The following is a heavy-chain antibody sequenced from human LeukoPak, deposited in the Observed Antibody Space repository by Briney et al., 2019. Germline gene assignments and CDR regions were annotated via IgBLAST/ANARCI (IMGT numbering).Heavy chain of an antibody. J-gene: IGHJ4*02. Sequence: GGSLRLSCAASGFTFSSYNMNWVRQAPGKGLEWVSSISRSSTYIHFADSVKGRFTISRDNAKNSLYLQMNSLRAEDTAVYYCARDVGYYDSSGSNRDDYWGQGTLVTVSS. D-gene: IGHD3-22*01. CDR1: GFTFSSYN. CDR2: ISRSSTYI. CDR3: ARDVGYYDSSGSNRDDY. V-gene: IGHV3-21*01.